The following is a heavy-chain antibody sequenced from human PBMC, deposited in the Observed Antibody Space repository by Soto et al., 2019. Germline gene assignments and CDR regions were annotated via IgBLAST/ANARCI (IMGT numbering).Heavy chain of an antibody. Sequence: QVQLVQSGAEVKKPGASVKVSCKASGYTFTSYGISWVRQAPGQGLEWMGWISAYNGNTNYAQKLQGRVTMTTATSTSTAYMELRSLRSDDTAVYYCARVDIVVVPPARDYYYGMDVWGQGTTVTVSS. J-gene: IGHJ6*02. CDR1: GYTFTSYG. CDR2: ISAYNGNT. CDR3: ARVDIVVVPPARDYYYGMDV. V-gene: IGHV1-18*01. D-gene: IGHD2-2*01.